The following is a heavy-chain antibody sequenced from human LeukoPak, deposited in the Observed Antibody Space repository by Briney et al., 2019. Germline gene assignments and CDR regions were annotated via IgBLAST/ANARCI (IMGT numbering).Heavy chain of an antibody. J-gene: IGHJ4*02. CDR1: GFTFISYA. V-gene: IGHV3-23*01. D-gene: IGHD1-26*01. CDR2: ISGSGGST. CDR3: AKGVGATNY. Sequence: GGSLRLSCAASGFTFISYAMSWVRQPPGKGLEWVSAISGSGGSTYYAASVKGRFTISRDNSKNTLYLQMNSLRAEDTAVYYCAKGVGATNYWGQGTLVTVSS.